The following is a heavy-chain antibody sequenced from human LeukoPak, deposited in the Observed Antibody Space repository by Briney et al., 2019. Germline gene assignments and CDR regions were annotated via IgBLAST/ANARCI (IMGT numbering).Heavy chain of an antibody. CDR1: GFTFSSNW. CDR2: IKEDGSEQ. D-gene: IGHD1-14*01. J-gene: IGHJ4*02. CDR3: VREKVGRITDFDY. V-gene: IGHV3-7*01. Sequence: GGSLRLSCAASGFTFSSNWMTWVRQAPGKGLEWVANIKEDGSEQYYVDSVKGRFTISRDNAKNSLYLQLNSLRAEDTAAYYCVREKVGRITDFDYWGQGTLVTVSS.